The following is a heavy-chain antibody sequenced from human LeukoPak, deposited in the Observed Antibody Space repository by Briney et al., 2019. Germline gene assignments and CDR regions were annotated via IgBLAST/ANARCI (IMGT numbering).Heavy chain of an antibody. J-gene: IGHJ5*02. CDR2: IYHSGST. D-gene: IGHD5-12*01. CDR1: GYSITSGYY. V-gene: IGHV4-38-2*01. Sequence: SETLSLTCAVSGYSITSGYYWGWIRPPPGKGLEWIGSIYHSGSTYYNPSLKSRVTISVDTSKNQFSLKLSSVTAADTAMYFCARRGPYSGYSSSWFDPWGQGTLVTVSS. CDR3: ARRGPYSGYSSSWFDP.